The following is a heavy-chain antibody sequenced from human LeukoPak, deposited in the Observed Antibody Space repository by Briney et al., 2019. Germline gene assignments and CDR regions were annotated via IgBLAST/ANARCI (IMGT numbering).Heavy chain of an antibody. V-gene: IGHV4-39*01. J-gene: IGHJ6*02. CDR1: GGSISSSSYY. CDR2: IYYSGST. Sequence: SETLSLTCTVSGGSISSSSYYWGWIRQPPGKGLEWIGSIYYSGSTYYNPSLKSRVTISVDTSKNQFSLKLSSVTAADTAVYXXXXXXXXXXVGYYYYYYGMDVWGQGTTVTVSS. CDR3: XXXXXXXXVGYYYYYYGMDV.